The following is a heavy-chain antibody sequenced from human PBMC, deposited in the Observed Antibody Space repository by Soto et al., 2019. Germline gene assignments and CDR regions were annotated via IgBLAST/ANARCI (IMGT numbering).Heavy chain of an antibody. CDR3: ARDVIPDRAVAIYGMDV. CDR2: IWYDGSNK. CDR1: RFTFSNYG. J-gene: IGHJ6*02. Sequence: WGSLRLSCAASRFTFSNYGIRFFRQSAWKWLEWVAVIWYDGSNKYYADSVKGRFTISRDNSKNTLYLQMNSLRAEDTAVYYCARDVIPDRAVAIYGMDVWGQGTTVTVSS. D-gene: IGHD6-19*01. V-gene: IGHV3-33*01.